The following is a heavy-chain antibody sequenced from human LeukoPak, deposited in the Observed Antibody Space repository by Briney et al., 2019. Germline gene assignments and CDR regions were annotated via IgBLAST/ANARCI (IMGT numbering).Heavy chain of an antibody. CDR1: GFTFSTYS. Sequence: PGGSLRLSCASSGFTFSTYSMNWVRQAPGKGLEGVSSIGGSSTSIYYADSVRGRFTISRDNAKNSLYLQMNSLRAEDTAVYFCAREEQQMFDYWGQGTLVTVSS. J-gene: IGHJ4*02. V-gene: IGHV3-21*01. CDR2: IGGSSTSI. D-gene: IGHD1-26*01. CDR3: AREEQQMFDY.